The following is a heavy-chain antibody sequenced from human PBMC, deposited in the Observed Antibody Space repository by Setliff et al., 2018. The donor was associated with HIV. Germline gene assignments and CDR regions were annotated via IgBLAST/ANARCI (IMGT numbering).Heavy chain of an antibody. Sequence: PGESLKISCHLSGYSFVDFWIGWVRQMPGKGLEWVGFIYPGDSDTRYSPSLQGQVTSSADKSTNTAFLQWSSLKASDSAMYYCSRGIAVAGHDFANTPGDIWGQGTMVTVSS. CDR2: IYPGDSDT. D-gene: IGHD6-19*01. J-gene: IGHJ3*02. V-gene: IGHV5-51*01. CDR3: SRGIAVAGHDFANTPGDI. CDR1: GYSFVDFW.